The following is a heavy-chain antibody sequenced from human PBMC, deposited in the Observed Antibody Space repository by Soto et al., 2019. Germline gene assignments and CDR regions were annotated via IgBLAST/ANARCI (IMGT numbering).Heavy chain of an antibody. CDR1: GYTFTNYG. D-gene: IGHD3-16*01. CDR2: INAYNGHT. Sequence: QVQLVQSGVEVKKPGASVKVSCKTSGYTFTNYGVSWVRQAPGQGLEWVGWINAYNGHTHYAQNFQGRVTITTDPSTTTAYMDLRSLKSDDTAVYYCARDIDYDVDYWGQGTLVTVSS. CDR3: ARDIDYDVDY. V-gene: IGHV1-18*01. J-gene: IGHJ4*02.